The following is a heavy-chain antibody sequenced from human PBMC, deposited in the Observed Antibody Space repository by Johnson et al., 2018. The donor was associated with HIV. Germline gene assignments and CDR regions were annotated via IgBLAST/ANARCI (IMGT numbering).Heavy chain of an antibody. CDR3: TRGLDYYDSTGFRSASFDI. D-gene: IGHD3-22*01. Sequence: VQLVESGGTLVQPEESLRLSCAASGFTFSSYALHWVRKAPGKGLQYVSGISPNGISTYYANSVKGRFFISSDNSKNALYLQMNSMRAEDTAVYYCTRGLDYYDSTGFRSASFDIWGQGTMVIVSP. J-gene: IGHJ3*02. CDR1: GFTFSSYA. CDR2: ISPNGIST. V-gene: IGHV3-64*01.